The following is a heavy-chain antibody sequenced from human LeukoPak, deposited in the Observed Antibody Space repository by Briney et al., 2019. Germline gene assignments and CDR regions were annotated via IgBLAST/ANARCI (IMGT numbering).Heavy chain of an antibody. J-gene: IGHJ4*02. Sequence: GGSLRLSCAASGITFSSYGMHWVRQAPGKGLEWVAFIRYDGSNKYYADSVKGRLTISRDNSKSTLYLQMNSLRAEDTAAYYCARDSSGWYYFDYWGQGTLVTVSS. D-gene: IGHD6-19*01. CDR3: ARDSSGWYYFDY. CDR1: GITFSSYG. CDR2: IRYDGSNK. V-gene: IGHV3-30*02.